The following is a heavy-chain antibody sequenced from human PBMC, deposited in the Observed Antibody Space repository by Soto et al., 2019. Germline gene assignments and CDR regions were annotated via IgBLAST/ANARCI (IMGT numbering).Heavy chain of an antibody. CDR3: ARDLLPSDLDILTGPDAFDI. V-gene: IGHV1-2*04. J-gene: IGHJ3*02. CDR2: INPNSGGT. CDR1: GYTFTGYY. Sequence: ASVKVSCKASGYTFTGYYMHWARQAPGQGLEWMGWINPNSGGTNYAQKFQGWVTMTRDTSISTAYMELSRLRSEDTAVYYCARDLLPSDLDILTGPDAFDIWGQGTMVTVSS. D-gene: IGHD3-9*01.